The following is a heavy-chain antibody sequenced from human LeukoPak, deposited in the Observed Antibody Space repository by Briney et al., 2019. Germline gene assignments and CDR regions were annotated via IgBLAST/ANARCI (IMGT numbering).Heavy chain of an antibody. V-gene: IGHV3-33*01. CDR2: IWYDGSNK. CDR1: GFTFSSYG. CDR3: ARVVYGYYGMDY. Sequence: GGSLRLSCAASGFTFSSYGMHWVRQAPGKGLEWVAVIWYDGSNKYYGDSVKGRFTISRDNSKNTLYLQMNSLRAEDTAVYYCARVVYGYYGMDYWGQGSLVTVSS. D-gene: IGHD4-17*01. J-gene: IGHJ4*02.